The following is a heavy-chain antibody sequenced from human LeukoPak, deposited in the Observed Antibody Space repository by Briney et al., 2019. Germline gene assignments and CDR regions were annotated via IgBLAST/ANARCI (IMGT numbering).Heavy chain of an antibody. CDR1: GFTFSIYA. J-gene: IGHJ4*02. V-gene: IGHV3-23*01. CDR2: ISSSGGST. D-gene: IGHD1-26*01. Sequence: GGSLRLSSAASGFTFSIYAMSWVRQAPGKGLEWVSTISSSGGSTYYADSVKGRFTISRDNSKNTLYLQMNSLRAEDTAVYYCAKVVGATTRGYSDYWGQGTLVTVSS. CDR3: AKVVGATTRGYSDY.